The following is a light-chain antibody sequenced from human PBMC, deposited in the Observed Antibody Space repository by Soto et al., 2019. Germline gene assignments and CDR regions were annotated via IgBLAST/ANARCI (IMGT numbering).Light chain of an antibody. Sequence: RASQGISSWLAWXXQKPGXXPXXLIYAASSLQSGVPSRFSGSGSGTDFTLTISSLQPEDFASYYCQHANSFPLFGGGTKVDNK. CDR2: AAS. V-gene: IGKV1D-12*01. J-gene: IGKJ4*01. CDR1: QGISSW. CDR3: QHANSFPL.